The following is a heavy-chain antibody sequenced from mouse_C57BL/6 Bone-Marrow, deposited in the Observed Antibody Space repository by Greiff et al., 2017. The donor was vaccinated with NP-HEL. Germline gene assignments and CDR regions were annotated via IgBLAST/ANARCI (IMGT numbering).Heavy chain of an antibody. Sequence: VQLKQPGAELVMPGASVKLSCKASGYTFTSYWMHWVKQRPGQGLEWIGEIDPSDSYTNYNQKFKGKSTLTVDKSSSTAYMQLSSLTSEDSAVYYCARSSMDYWGQGTSVTVSS. CDR1: GYTFTSYW. J-gene: IGHJ4*01. V-gene: IGHV1-69*01. CDR3: ARSSMDY. CDR2: IDPSDSYT.